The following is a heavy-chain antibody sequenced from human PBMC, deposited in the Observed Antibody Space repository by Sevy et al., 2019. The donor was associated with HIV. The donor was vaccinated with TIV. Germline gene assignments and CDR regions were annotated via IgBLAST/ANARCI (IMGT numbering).Heavy chain of an antibody. CDR2: VSYDGSNK. V-gene: IGHV3-30*18. CDR3: AKDGDSRSGLDF. J-gene: IGHJ4*02. Sequence: RGSLRLSCVVSGFNFSDYGMHWVRQAPGKGLEWVSAVSYDGSNKLYVDSVKGRFTISRDDSMNSLFLQTNSLRAEDTAIYYCAKDGDSRSGLDFWGQGTLVTVSS. D-gene: IGHD4-17*01. CDR1: GFNFSDYG.